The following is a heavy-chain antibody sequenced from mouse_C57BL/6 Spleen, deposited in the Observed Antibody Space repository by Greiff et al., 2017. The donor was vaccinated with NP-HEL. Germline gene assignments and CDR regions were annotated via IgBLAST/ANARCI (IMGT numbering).Heavy chain of an antibody. D-gene: IGHD4-1*01. J-gene: IGHJ4*01. Sequence: VKLMESGAELVKPGASVKLSCKASGYTFTEYTIHWVKQRSGQGLEWIGWFYPGSGSIKYNEKFKDKATLTADKSSSTVYMELSRLTSEDSAVYFCARHVTGSYAMDYWGQGTSVTVSS. CDR1: GYTFTEYT. V-gene: IGHV1-62-2*01. CDR3: ARHVTGSYAMDY. CDR2: FYPGSGSI.